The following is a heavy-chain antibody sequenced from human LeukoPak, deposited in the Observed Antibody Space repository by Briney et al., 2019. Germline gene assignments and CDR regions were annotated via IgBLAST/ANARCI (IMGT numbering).Heavy chain of an antibody. CDR3: ARDADVLLWFGELLRGAWFDP. CDR2: ISAYNGNT. Sequence: ASVRVSCKASGYTFTSYGISWVRQAPGQGLEWMGWISAYNGNTNYAQKLQGRVTMTTDTSTSTAYMELRSLRSDDTAVYYCARDADVLLWFGELLRGAWFDPWGQGTLVTVSS. V-gene: IGHV1-18*04. CDR1: GYTFTSYG. J-gene: IGHJ5*02. D-gene: IGHD3-10*01.